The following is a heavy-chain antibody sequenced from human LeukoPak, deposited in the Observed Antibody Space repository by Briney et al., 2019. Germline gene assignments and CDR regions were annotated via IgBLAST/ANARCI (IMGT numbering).Heavy chain of an antibody. Sequence: GESLKISGKGSGYSFTSYWIGWVRQMPGKGLEWMGIIYPGDSDTRYSPSFQGQVTISADKSISTAYLQWSSLKASDTAMYYCARRKGRYCSSTSCLATWFDPWGQGTLVTVSS. CDR1: GYSFTSYW. CDR2: IYPGDSDT. D-gene: IGHD2-2*01. V-gene: IGHV5-51*01. CDR3: ARRKGRYCSSTSCLATWFDP. J-gene: IGHJ5*02.